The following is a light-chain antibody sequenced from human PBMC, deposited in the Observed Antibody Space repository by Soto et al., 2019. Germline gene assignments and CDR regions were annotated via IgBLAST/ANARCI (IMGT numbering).Light chain of an antibody. CDR3: SSYTSSSTLFYV. J-gene: IGLJ1*01. V-gene: IGLV2-14*01. CDR2: DVS. Sequence: QSALIQPASVSGSPGQSITISCTGTSSDVGGYNYVSWYQQHPGKAPKLMIYDVSNRPSGVSNRFSGSKSGNTASLTISGLQAEDEADYYCSSYTSSSTLFYVFGTGTKLTVL. CDR1: SSDVGGYNY.